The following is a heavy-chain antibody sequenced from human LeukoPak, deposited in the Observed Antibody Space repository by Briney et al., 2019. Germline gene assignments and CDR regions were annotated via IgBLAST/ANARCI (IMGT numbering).Heavy chain of an antibody. V-gene: IGHV4-61*02. D-gene: IGHD3-22*01. CDR1: GGSISSSNSY. CDR3: ARVGATYYYDSSGYPDAFDI. CDR2: IYTSGST. J-gene: IGHJ3*02. Sequence: PSETLSLTCTVSGGSISSSNSYWGWIRQPAGKGLEWIGRIYTSGSTNYNPSLKSRVTISVDTSKNQFSLKLSSVTAADTAVYYCARVGATYYYDSSGYPDAFDIWGQGTMVTVSS.